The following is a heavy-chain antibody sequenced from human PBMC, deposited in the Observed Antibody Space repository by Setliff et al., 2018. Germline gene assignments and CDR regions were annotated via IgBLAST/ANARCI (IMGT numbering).Heavy chain of an antibody. V-gene: IGHV4-59*01. Sequence: PSETLSLTCTVSGGYIRSFHWSWIRQPPGKGLEWIGYIYYSGTTNYNPSLKSRVTISVDTSKKQFSLKLSSVTAADTALYYCARHRSVTSISPHFDLWGRGARVTVSS. CDR1: GGYIRSFH. CDR2: IYYSGTT. J-gene: IGHJ4*02. D-gene: IGHD2-21*02. CDR3: ARHRSVTSISPHFDL.